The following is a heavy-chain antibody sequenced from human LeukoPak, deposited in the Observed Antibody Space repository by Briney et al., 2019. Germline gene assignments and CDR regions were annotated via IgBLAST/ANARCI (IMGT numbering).Heavy chain of an antibody. Sequence: PGGSLRLSCSVSGFIFRDFSMSWVRQAPGKGLEWVAKMNEYGSGIFYVDSVKGRFTISRDNGKNSLYLQMNRLRAEDTAVYYCARPRGCGSSRCNNFDYWGQGTLVTVSS. CDR1: GFIFRDFS. D-gene: IGHD2-2*01. CDR2: MNEYGSGI. V-gene: IGHV3-7*01. J-gene: IGHJ4*02. CDR3: ARPRGCGSSRCNNFDY.